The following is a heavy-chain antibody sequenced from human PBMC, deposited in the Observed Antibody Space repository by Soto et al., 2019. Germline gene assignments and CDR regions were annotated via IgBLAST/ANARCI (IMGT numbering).Heavy chain of an antibody. CDR3: ARGGYEVNYYYGMDV. D-gene: IGHD5-12*01. J-gene: IGHJ6*02. CDR1: GYTFTSYG. Sequence: ASVNVSCKASGYTFTSYGISWVRQAPGQGLEWMGWISAYNGNTNYAQKLQGRVTMTTDTSTSTAYMELRSLRSDDTAVYYCARGGYEVNYYYGMDVWGQGTTVTVSS. CDR2: ISAYNGNT. V-gene: IGHV1-18*04.